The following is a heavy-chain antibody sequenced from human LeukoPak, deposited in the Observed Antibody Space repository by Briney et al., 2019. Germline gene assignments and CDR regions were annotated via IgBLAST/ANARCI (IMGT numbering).Heavy chain of an antibody. CDR3: ARFMVRGVISSWFDP. Sequence: SETLSLTCAVYGGSFSGYYWSWIRQPPGKGLEWIGEINHSGSTNYNPSLKSRVTISVDTSKNQFSLKLSSVTAADTAVYYCARFMVRGVISSWFDPWGQGTLVTVSS. D-gene: IGHD3-10*01. V-gene: IGHV4-34*01. CDR2: INHSGST. J-gene: IGHJ5*02. CDR1: GGSFSGYY.